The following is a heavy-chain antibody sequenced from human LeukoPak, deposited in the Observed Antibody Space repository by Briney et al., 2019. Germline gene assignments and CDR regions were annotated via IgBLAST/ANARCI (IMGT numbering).Heavy chain of an antibody. J-gene: IGHJ4*02. CDR3: TTRSPARYCSDGACYSSADY. CDR2: IKSKVDGGTP. CDR1: GFTFSSYS. D-gene: IGHD2-15*01. V-gene: IGHV3-15*07. Sequence: GGSLRLSCAASGFTFSSYSMNWVRQAPGKGLEWVGHIKSKVDGGTPDYVAPVKGRFTISRDDSRNTLYLQMNSLNTEDTAVYYCTTRSPARYCSDGACYSSADYWGQGTLVTVSS.